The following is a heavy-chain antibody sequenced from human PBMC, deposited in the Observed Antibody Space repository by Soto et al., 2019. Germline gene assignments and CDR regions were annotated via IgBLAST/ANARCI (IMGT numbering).Heavy chain of an antibody. J-gene: IGHJ4*02. Sequence: QVQLQESGPGLVKPSETLSLTCTVSGGSISGYYWSWIRQPPGKGLEWIGYIYYSGSTNYNPSLKSPVTITIDPSKNPFSPKLSSVTPADTAVNYRAREPPGGSSWAYHFDYWGQGTLVTVSS. CDR1: GGSISGYY. D-gene: IGHD6-13*01. CDR3: AREPPGGSSWAYHFDY. CDR2: IYYSGST. V-gene: IGHV4-59*12.